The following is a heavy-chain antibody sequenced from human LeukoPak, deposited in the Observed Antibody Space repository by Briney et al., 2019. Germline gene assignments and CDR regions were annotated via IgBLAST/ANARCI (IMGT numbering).Heavy chain of an antibody. CDR2: ISAYNGNT. V-gene: IGHV1-18*01. Sequence: ASVKVSCKASGYTFTSYGISWVRQAPGQGLEWMGWISAYNGNTNYAQKLQGRVTMTTDTSTSTAYMELRSLRSEDTALYYCARTYYYGSGSHFDYWGQGTLVTVSS. D-gene: IGHD3-10*01. CDR1: GYTFTSYG. J-gene: IGHJ4*02. CDR3: ARTYYYGSGSHFDY.